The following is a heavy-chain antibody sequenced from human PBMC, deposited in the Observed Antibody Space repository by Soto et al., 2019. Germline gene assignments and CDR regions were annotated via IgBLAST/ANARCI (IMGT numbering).Heavy chain of an antibody. Sequence: PGGSLSLSCAASGFTFSSYAMSWVRQAPGKGLEWVSAISGSGGSTYYADSVKGRFTISRDNSKNTLYLQMNSLRAEDTDVYYCAKGYDFWSGYYTYFDYWGQGTLVTVSS. CDR1: GFTFSSYA. V-gene: IGHV3-23*01. CDR3: AKGYDFWSGYYTYFDY. J-gene: IGHJ4*02. D-gene: IGHD3-3*01. CDR2: ISGSGGST.